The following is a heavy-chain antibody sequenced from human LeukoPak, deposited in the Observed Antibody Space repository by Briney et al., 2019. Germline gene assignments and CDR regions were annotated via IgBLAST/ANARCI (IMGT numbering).Heavy chain of an antibody. V-gene: IGHV4-4*07. CDR2: IYTSGST. D-gene: IGHD3-10*01. J-gene: IGHJ5*02. Sequence: SETLSLTCTVSGVSISTYYWSWIRQPAGKGLEWIGHIYTSGSTYYNPSLKSRVTISVDRSKNQFSLKLSSVTAADTAVYYCARTLWFGESNWFDPWGQGTLVTVSS. CDR3: ARTLWFGESNWFDP. CDR1: GVSISTYY.